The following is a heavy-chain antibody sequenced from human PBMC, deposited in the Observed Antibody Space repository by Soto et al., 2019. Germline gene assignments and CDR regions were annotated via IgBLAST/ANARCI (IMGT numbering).Heavy chain of an antibody. D-gene: IGHD6-13*01. CDR2: ISGIGGST. Sequence: GGSLRLSCAASGFTFTDYALSWVRQVPGKGLEWVATISGIGGSTYLADSVKGRLSISRDNSKNTVSLLMNSLRAEDTAVYFCARGSSGYISSWYYFDYWGRGTLVTVSS. CDR3: ARGSSGYISSWYYFDY. V-gene: IGHV3-23*01. CDR1: GFTFTDYA. J-gene: IGHJ4*02.